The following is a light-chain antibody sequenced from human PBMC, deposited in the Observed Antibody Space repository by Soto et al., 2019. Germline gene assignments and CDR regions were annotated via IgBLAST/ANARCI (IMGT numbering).Light chain of an antibody. J-gene: IGKJ4*01. CDR2: HAS. CDR3: QQRRNWPYLT. Sequence: DIVLTQSPATLSLSPGERATLSCRASESVSPYLAWYQHKPGQAPRLLINHASNRATGIPDRFSGSGSGTDFTLIISSLEPEDFAVYYCQQRRNWPYLTFGGGTKVEIK. V-gene: IGKV3-11*01. CDR1: ESVSPY.